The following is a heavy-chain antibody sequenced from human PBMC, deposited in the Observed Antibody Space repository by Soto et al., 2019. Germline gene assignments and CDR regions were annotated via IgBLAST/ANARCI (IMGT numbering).Heavy chain of an antibody. CDR1: GFTVSAKW. Sequence: GGSLRLSCAVSGFTVSAKWMSWVRQAPGKGLEWLANINEDGSKKFYVDSVKGRFTISKDNAKNSLSLQLGSLRADDTAVYYCAREMHLGSGWGDIDIWGRGTMVTV. V-gene: IGHV3-7*03. J-gene: IGHJ3*02. CDR2: INEDGSKK. CDR3: AREMHLGSGWGDIDI. D-gene: IGHD6-19*01.